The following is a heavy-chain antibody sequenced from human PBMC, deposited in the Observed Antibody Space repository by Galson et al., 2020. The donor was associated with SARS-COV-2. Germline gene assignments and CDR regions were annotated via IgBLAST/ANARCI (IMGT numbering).Heavy chain of an antibody. V-gene: IGHV2-5*01. Sequence: SGPTLVKTTPTLTLNCAFPRFSLPTTGAGVGWIRQPPRKALETPALSYWNDDRQYSPSLKSRLTITKNTYKNHVVLTMTNMDPVDTATYDCGRTYNSSWYVFWGQGTLVTVSS. J-gene: IGHJ5*01. CDR1: RFSLPTTGAG. CDR2: SYWNDDR. CDR3: GRTYNSSWYVF. D-gene: IGHD6-13*01.